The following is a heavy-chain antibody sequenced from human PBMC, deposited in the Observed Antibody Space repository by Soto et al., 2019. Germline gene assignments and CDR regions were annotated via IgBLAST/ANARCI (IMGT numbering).Heavy chain of an antibody. CDR2: IIPIFGTA. J-gene: IGHJ6*02. D-gene: IGHD3-22*01. CDR3: ARGNYYDSSGYLKVSDYYYYGMDV. CDR1: GGTFSSYA. V-gene: IGHV1-69*06. Sequence: SVKVSCKASGGTFSSYAISWVRQAPGQGLEWMGGIIPIFGTANYAQKFQGRVTITADKSTSTAYMELSRLRSEDTAVYYCARGNYYDSSGYLKVSDYYYYGMDVWGQGTTVTVSS.